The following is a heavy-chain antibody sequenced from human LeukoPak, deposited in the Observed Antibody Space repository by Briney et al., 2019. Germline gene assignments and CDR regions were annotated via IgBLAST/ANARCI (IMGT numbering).Heavy chain of an antibody. Sequence: ASVKVSCKASGYIFSVYALIWVRQAPGQGLKLMGWINTNTGNPTYAQGFTGRFVFSLDTSVSTAYLQISSLKAEDTAVYYCARDYTIAVGTTTYLQHWGQGTLVTVSS. CDR1: GYIFSVYA. CDR2: INTNTGNP. V-gene: IGHV7-4-1*02. J-gene: IGHJ1*01. D-gene: IGHD1-14*01. CDR3: ARDYTIAVGTTTYLQH.